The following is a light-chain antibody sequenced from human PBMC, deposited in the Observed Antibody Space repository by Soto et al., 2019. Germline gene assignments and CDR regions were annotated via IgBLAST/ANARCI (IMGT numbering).Light chain of an antibody. Sequence: EIMLTQSPATLSLYPGERATLSCRASQSVSSYLAWYQQKPGQAPRLLIYGASNRATGIPDRFSGSGSGTDFTLTISRLEPEDFAVYYCQQYGSSGTFGQGTKVDI. CDR2: GAS. CDR3: QQYGSSGT. CDR1: QSVSSY. J-gene: IGKJ1*01. V-gene: IGKV3-20*01.